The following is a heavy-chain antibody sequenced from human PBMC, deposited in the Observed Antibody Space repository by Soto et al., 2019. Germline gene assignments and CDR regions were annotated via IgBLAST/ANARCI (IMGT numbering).Heavy chain of an antibody. J-gene: IGHJ4*02. Sequence: ASVKVSCKASGFTFSGSAVQWVRQAGGQGLEWIGWIVVGSGNTNYAQKFQERVTITRDMSTGTAYMELSSLISADTAMYYCAATASSSWLYFDYCGQGTLVTVYS. CDR2: IVVGSGNT. CDR3: AATASSSWLYFDY. CDR1: GFTFSGSA. V-gene: IGHV1-58*01. D-gene: IGHD6-13*01.